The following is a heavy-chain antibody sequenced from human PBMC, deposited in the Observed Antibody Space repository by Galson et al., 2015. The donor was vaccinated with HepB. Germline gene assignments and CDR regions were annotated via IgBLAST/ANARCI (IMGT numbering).Heavy chain of an antibody. V-gene: IGHV3-64*01. CDR2: ISSNGGST. CDR3: AREHWGGVDY. CDR1: GFTFSSYA. Sequence: SLRLSCAASGFTFSSYAMHWVRQAPGKGLEYVSAISSNGGSTYYANSVKGRFTISRDNSKNTLYLQMGSLRAEDMAVYYCAREHWGGVDYWGQGTLVTVSS. D-gene: IGHD7-27*01. J-gene: IGHJ4*02.